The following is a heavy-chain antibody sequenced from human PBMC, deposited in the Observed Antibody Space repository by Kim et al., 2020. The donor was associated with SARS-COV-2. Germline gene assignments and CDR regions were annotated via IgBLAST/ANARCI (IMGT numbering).Heavy chain of an antibody. CDR1: GGSISSYY. CDR2: IYYSGST. D-gene: IGHD2-15*01. J-gene: IGHJ5*02. Sequence: SETLSLTCTVSGGSISSYYWSWIRQPPGKGLEWIGYIYYSGSTNYNPSLKRRVTISVDTSKNQFSLKLSSVTAADTAVYYCAKSEVVVVAATRIIDWFDPWGQGTLVTVSS. V-gene: IGHV4-59*01. CDR3: AKSEVVVVAATRIIDWFDP.